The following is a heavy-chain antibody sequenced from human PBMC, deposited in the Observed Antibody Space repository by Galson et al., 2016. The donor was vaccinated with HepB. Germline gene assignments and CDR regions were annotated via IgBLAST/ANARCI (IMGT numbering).Heavy chain of an antibody. J-gene: IGHJ4*02. Sequence: SVKVSCKASGYNFSKYGISWVRQALGQGLEWIGWINPYNGNANYAQSFQGRVTMTTDTSTNTAYMEVRSLRSVDTAVYYCARVSSGWSDFDYWDQGTLVTVSS. CDR1: GYNFSKYG. CDR2: INPYNGNA. D-gene: IGHD6-19*01. CDR3: ARVSSGWSDFDY. V-gene: IGHV1-18*01.